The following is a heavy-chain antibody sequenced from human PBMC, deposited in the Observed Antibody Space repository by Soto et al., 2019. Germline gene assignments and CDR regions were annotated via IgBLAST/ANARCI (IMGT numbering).Heavy chain of an antibody. CDR3: ARDQGPLQLWFNY. Sequence: SVKVSCKASGGTFSSYAISCVRQAPGQGLEWMGGIIPIFGTANYAQKFQGRVTITADKSTSTAYMELSSLRSEDTAVYYCARDQGPLQLWFNYWGQGTLVTVSS. J-gene: IGHJ4*02. CDR1: GGTFSSYA. V-gene: IGHV1-69*06. CDR2: IIPIFGTA. D-gene: IGHD5-18*01.